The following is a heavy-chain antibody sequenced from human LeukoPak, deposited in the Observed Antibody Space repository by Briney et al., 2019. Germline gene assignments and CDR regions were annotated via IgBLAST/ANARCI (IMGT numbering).Heavy chain of an antibody. Sequence: SETLSLTCTVSGGSISSYYWSWIRQPPGKGLEWIGYIYYSGSTNYNPSLKSRVTISVDTSKNQFSLKLSSVTAADTAVYYCARVSPGATTVDYWGQGTLVTVSS. J-gene: IGHJ4*02. V-gene: IGHV4-59*01. CDR1: GGSISSYY. CDR2: IYYSGST. CDR3: ARVSPGATTVDY. D-gene: IGHD1-26*01.